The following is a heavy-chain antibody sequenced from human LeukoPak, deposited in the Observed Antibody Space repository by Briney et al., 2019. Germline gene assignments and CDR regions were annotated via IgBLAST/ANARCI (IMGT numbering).Heavy chain of an antibody. V-gene: IGHV4-59*01. D-gene: IGHD1-26*01. Sequence: TSETLSLTCTVSGGSISTYYWSWIRQPPGKGLEWIGYIYYTGSTSYNPSLKSRVTMSLDASKNQFSLELNTVTPADTAVYYCARGGNYWPQWWFDPWGRGTLVSVSS. J-gene: IGHJ5*02. CDR2: IYYTGST. CDR1: GGSISTYY. CDR3: ARGGNYWPQWWFDP.